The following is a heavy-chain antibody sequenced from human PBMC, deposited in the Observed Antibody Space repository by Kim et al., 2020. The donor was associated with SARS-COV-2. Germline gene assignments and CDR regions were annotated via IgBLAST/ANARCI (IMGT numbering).Heavy chain of an antibody. CDR2: IYPGDSDT. CDR3: ARERGGGDYYGSGSYYGY. D-gene: IGHD3-10*01. J-gene: IGHJ4*02. CDR1: GYSFTSYW. Sequence: GESLKISCKGSGYSFTSYWIGWVRQMPGKGLEWMGIIYPGDSDTRYSPSFQGQVTISADKSISTAYLQWSSLKASDTAMYYCARERGGGDYYGSGSYYGYWGQGTLVTVSS. V-gene: IGHV5-51*01.